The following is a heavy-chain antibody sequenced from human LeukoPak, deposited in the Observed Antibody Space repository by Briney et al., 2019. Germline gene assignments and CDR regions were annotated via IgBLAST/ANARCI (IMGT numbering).Heavy chain of an antibody. D-gene: IGHD4-17*01. CDR1: GYTFTSSG. V-gene: IGHV1-18*01. J-gene: IGHJ4*02. CDR3: ARVRGEVYGDKGYY. Sequence: GESLKISCKGSGYTFTSSGISWVRQARGQGLEWMGWISAYNGNTNYAQKFQGRVTMTTDTSTSTAYMELRSLRSDDTAVYYCARVRGEVYGDKGYYWGQGTLVTVSS. CDR2: ISAYNGNT.